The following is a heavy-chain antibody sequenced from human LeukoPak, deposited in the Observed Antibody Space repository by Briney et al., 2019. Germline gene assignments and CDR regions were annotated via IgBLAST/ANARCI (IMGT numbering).Heavy chain of an antibody. J-gene: IGHJ3*02. V-gene: IGHV3-48*02. CDR2: ISSSSSTI. D-gene: IGHD6-6*01. CDR3: AREYSSSSGRAFDI. Sequence: PGGSLRLSCAASGFSLTTYSMNWVRQAPGQGLKWISYISSSSSTIYYANSVKGRFTISRDNAKNSLYLQMNGLRDEDTAVYYCAREYSSSSGRAFDIWGHGTMVTVSS. CDR1: GFSLTTYS.